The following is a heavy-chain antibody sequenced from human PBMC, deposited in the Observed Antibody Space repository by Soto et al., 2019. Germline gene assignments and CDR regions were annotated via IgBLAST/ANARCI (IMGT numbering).Heavy chain of an antibody. CDR3: AREGDDSSSWYFDY. Sequence: SQTLSLTCAISGDSVSSNSAAWNWVRQSPSRGLEWLGRTYYRSKWNNDSAVSVKRRITINPDTSKNQFSLQLNSVTPEDTAVYYCAREGDDSSSWYFDYWGQGTLVTVSS. CDR1: GDSVSSNSAA. J-gene: IGHJ4*02. D-gene: IGHD6-13*01. CDR2: TYYRSKWNN. V-gene: IGHV6-1*01.